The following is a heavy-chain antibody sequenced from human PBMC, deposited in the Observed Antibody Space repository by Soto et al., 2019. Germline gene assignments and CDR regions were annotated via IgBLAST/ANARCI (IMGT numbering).Heavy chain of an antibody. CDR3: ASPLLDSSSSFDY. V-gene: IGHV1-69*02. D-gene: IGHD6-6*01. CDR2: IIPILGIA. Sequence: ASVKVSCKASGGTFSSYTISWVRQAPGQGLEWMGRIIPILGIANYAQKFQGRVTITADKSTSTAYMELSSLRSEDTAVYYCASPLLDSSSSFDYWGQGTLVTVSS. J-gene: IGHJ4*02. CDR1: GGTFSSYT.